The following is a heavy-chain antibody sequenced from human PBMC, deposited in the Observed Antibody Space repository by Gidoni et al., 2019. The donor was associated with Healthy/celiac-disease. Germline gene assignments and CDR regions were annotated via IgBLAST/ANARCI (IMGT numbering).Heavy chain of an antibody. CDR2: ISYDGSNK. V-gene: IGHV3-30*18. Sequence: QVQLVESVGGVVQPGRSLRLSCDASGFTFSSYGIPWVRQAPGKGLEWVAVISYDGSNKYYADSVKGRFTISRDNSKNTLYLQMNSLRAEDTAVYYCAKGGYYYDSSGYYNDYWGQGTLVTVSS. J-gene: IGHJ4*02. D-gene: IGHD3-22*01. CDR3: AKGGYYYDSSGYYNDY. CDR1: GFTFSSYG.